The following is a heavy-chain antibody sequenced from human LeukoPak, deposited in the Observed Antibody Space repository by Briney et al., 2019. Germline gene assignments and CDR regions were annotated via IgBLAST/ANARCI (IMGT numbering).Heavy chain of an antibody. Sequence: TGGSLRLSCAASGFTFSSYAMSWVRQAPGKGLEWVSGISDSGGTIYYADSVKGRFTISGDNSKNTLYLQMNSLRAEDTAVYYCAKKLSGSYKAFDYWGQGTPVTVSS. CDR1: GFTFSSYA. J-gene: IGHJ4*02. V-gene: IGHV3-23*01. CDR3: AKKLSGSYKAFDY. CDR2: ISDSGGTI. D-gene: IGHD1-26*01.